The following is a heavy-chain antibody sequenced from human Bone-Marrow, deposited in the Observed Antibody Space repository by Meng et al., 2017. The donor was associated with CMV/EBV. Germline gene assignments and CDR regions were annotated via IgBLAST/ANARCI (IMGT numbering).Heavy chain of an antibody. CDR3: ARGLTPFRFLEGSHNRNWFDH. J-gene: IGHJ5*02. D-gene: IGHD3-3*01. CDR1: GYTFTGYY. Sequence: ASVKVSCNASGYTFTGYYMHWVRQAPGQGLEWMGWINPNSGGTNYAQKFQGRFTMNRDTSISTAYMELSRLRSADTAVYYCARGLTPFRFLEGSHNRNWFDHWGQGTLVTVSS. CDR2: INPNSGGT. V-gene: IGHV1-2*02.